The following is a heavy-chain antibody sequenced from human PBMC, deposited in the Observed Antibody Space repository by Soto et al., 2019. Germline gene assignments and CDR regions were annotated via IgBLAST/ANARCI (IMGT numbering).Heavy chain of an antibody. V-gene: IGHV4-59*01. CDR3: ARGGFEYSSSPGSAFDI. CDR1: GGSISSYY. Sequence: SETLSLTCTVSGGSISSYYWSWIRQPPGKGLEWIGYIYYSGSTNYNPSLKSRVTISVDTSKNQFSLKLRSVTAADTAVYYCARGGFEYSSSPGSAFDIWGQGTMVTVSS. CDR2: IYYSGST. J-gene: IGHJ3*02. D-gene: IGHD6-6*01.